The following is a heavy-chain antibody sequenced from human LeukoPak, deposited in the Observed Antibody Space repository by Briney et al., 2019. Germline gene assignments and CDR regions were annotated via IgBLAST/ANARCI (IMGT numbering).Heavy chain of an antibody. Sequence: GGSLTLSCAASGFTFSSYAMSWVRQAPGKGLEWVSAISGSGGSTYYADSVKGRFTISRDNSKNTLYLQMNSLRAEDTAVYYCAKDRYSSSWYNWFDPWGQGTLVTVSS. CDR2: ISGSGGST. CDR3: AKDRYSSSWYNWFDP. V-gene: IGHV3-23*01. D-gene: IGHD6-13*01. CDR1: GFTFSSYA. J-gene: IGHJ5*02.